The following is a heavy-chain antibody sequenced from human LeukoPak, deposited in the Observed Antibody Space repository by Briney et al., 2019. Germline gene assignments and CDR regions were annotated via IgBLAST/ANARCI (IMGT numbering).Heavy chain of an antibody. CDR2: IHHSGST. Sequence: PSETLSLTCTVSSGSISSNYWWSWVRQAPGKGLEWIGEIHHSGSTNYSPSLKSRVTISIDKSQNQFSLKLSSVTAADTAVYYCARNGAYSQDNWGQGTLVTVSS. CDR1: SGSISSNYW. V-gene: IGHV4-4*02. D-gene: IGHD2-8*01. CDR3: ARNGAYSQDN. J-gene: IGHJ4*02.